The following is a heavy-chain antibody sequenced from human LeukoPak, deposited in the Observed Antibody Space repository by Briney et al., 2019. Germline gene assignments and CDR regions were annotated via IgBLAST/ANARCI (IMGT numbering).Heavy chain of an antibody. J-gene: IGHJ3*02. CDR2: IYYSGST. Sequence: SETLSLTCIVSGGSVSSSSYYWGWIRQPPGKGLEWIGSIYYSGSTYYNPSLKSRVTISVDTSKNQFSLKLSSVTAADTAVYYCAGYQLRLYAFDIWGQGTMVTVSS. CDR1: GGSVSSSSYY. V-gene: IGHV4-39*01. CDR3: AGYQLRLYAFDI. D-gene: IGHD4-17*01.